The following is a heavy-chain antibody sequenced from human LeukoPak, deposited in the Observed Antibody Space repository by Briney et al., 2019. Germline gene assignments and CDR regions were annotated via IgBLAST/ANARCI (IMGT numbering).Heavy chain of an antibody. V-gene: IGHV1-69*05. CDR1: GVSFSSDA. CDR2: IITIFDTA. J-gene: IGHJ6*03. D-gene: IGHD2-8*01. CDR3: ARAPLYCTNGVCPESNYYYYYMDV. Sequence: SVRVSCTASGVSFSSDAISWVRQAPGQGLEWRGGIITIFDTANSAQTFQVRVPISTDESTSTAYMELSSLRSEDTAVYYCARAPLYCTNGVCPESNYYYYYMDVWGKGTTVTVSS.